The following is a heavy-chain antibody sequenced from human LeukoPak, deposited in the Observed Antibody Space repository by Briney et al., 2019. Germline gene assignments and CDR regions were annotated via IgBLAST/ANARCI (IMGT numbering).Heavy chain of an antibody. CDR1: GYTFTSYD. J-gene: IGHJ3*02. D-gene: IGHD2-15*01. V-gene: IGHV1-69*13. CDR2: IIPIFGTA. CDR3: AREWDIVFSSSEKRGGAFDI. Sequence: GASVKVSCKASGYTFTSYDINWVRQAPGQGLEWMGGIIPIFGTANYAQKFQGRVTITADESTSTAYMELSSLRSEDTAVYYCAREWDIVFSSSEKRGGAFDIWGQGTMVTVSS.